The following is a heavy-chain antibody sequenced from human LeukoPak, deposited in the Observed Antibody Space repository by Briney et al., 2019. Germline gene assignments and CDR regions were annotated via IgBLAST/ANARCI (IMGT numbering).Heavy chain of an antibody. V-gene: IGHV3-23*01. Sequence: PGRSLRLSCVASGFTFRSYGMSWVRQAPGKGLEWVSSLSSGDSTYYADSVKGRFTISRDNSKNTLYLQLNSLRAEDTAVYYCAKGHGSSWSFFDYWGQGTLVTVSS. J-gene: IGHJ4*02. CDR3: AKGHGSSWSFFDY. CDR1: GFTFRSYG. D-gene: IGHD6-13*01. CDR2: LSSGDST.